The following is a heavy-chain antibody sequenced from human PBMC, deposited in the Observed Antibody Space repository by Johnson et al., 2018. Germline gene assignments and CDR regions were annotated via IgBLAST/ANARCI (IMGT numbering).Heavy chain of an antibody. CDR3: ARALAAAGTGYYYYGMDV. CDR1: GFTFSSYA. D-gene: IGHD6-13*01. V-gene: IGHV3-23*04. Sequence: QLVESGGGLVQPGGSLRLSCAASGFTFSSYAMSWVRQAPGKGLEWVSAISGSGGSTYYADSVKGRFTISRDNSKNTVYLQMNSLRAEDTAVYYCARALAAAGTGYYYYGMDVWGQGTTVTVSS. CDR2: ISGSGGST. J-gene: IGHJ6*02.